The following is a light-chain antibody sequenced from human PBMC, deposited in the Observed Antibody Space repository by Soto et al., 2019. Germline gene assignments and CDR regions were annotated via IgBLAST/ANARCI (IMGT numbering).Light chain of an antibody. V-gene: IGKV3-20*01. CDR1: QSVSSSY. Sequence: EIVLTQSPGTLSLSPGERATLSCRASQSVSSSYLAWYQQKPGQAPRLLIYGASSRATGIPDRFSGSGSGPDFTLTISRLEPEDFAVYYCQHYGSSPLGTFGQGTRLEIK. CDR3: QHYGSSPLGT. J-gene: IGKJ5*01. CDR2: GAS.